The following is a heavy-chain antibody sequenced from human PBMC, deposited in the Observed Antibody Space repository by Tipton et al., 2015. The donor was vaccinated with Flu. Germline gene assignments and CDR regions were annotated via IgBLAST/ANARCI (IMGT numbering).Heavy chain of an antibody. CDR2: IYPDDSDV. J-gene: IGHJ5*02. V-gene: IGHV5-51*01. CDR3: ARQDSLAWSS. D-gene: IGHD2-15*01. CDR1: GYTFADYW. Sequence: VQLVQSGAELKKPGESLKISCKGSGYTFADYWIGWVRQMPGRGLEWIGFIYPDDSDVRYIPSIQGQVTFSVDKSTSTAYLHWSSLKTSDSGIYYCARQDSLAWSSWGQGTLVTVSS.